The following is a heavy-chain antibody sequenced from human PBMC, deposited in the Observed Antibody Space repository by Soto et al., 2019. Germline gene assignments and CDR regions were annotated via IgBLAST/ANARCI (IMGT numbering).Heavy chain of an antibody. CDR1: GYTFTTYG. Sequence: GASVKVSCKTSGYTFTTYGITWVRQAPGQGLEWMGWISTYSGNTKNAQKVQGRVTMTTDTSTSTAYMELRSLRSDDTAVYYCARDFVRGLIIRYDYWGQGTLVTVSS. D-gene: IGHD3-10*01. J-gene: IGHJ4*02. CDR2: ISTYSGNT. V-gene: IGHV1-18*01. CDR3: ARDFVRGLIIRYDY.